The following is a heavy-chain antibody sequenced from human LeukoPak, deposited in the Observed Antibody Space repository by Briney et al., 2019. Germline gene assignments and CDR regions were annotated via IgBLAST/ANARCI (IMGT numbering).Heavy chain of an antibody. V-gene: IGHV1-2*02. D-gene: IGHD1-26*01. J-gene: IGHJ5*02. CDR1: GYTFTGYY. Sequence: ASVKVSCKASGYTFTGYYMHWVRQAPGQGLEWMGWINPNSGGTNYAQKFQGGVTMTRDTSISTAYMELSRLRSDDTAVYYCAVSGGYYHWFDPWGQGTLVTVSS. CDR2: INPNSGGT. CDR3: AVSGGYYHWFDP.